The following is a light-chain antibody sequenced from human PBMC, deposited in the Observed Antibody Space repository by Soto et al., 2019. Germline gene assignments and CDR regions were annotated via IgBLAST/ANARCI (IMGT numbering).Light chain of an antibody. V-gene: IGLV1-40*01. CDR3: QSYDSSLSGSV. Sequence: QSVLTQPPSVSGAPGQRVTISCTGSSFNIGAGYDVHGYQQLPGTAPKLLIYANNNRPSGVPDRFSGSKSGTSASLAITGLQAEDEADYYCQSYDSSLSGSVFGGGTKLTVL. CDR1: SFNIGAGYD. J-gene: IGLJ3*02. CDR2: ANN.